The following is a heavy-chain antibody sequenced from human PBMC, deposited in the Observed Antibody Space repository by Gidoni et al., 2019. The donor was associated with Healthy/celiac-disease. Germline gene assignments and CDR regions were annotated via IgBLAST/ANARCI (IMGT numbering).Heavy chain of an antibody. CDR1: GFTFSGYW. V-gene: IGHV3-74*01. D-gene: IGHD3-22*01. CDR3: ARGPYYYDSSGLPLLFDP. J-gene: IGHJ5*02. CDR2: INSDGSST. Sequence: EVQLVEFGGGFVQPGGSLRLSCAASGFTFSGYWMHWVRQAPGKGLLWVSRINSDGSSTSYADSVKGRFTISRDNAKNTLYLQMNSLRAEDTAVYYCARGPYYYDSSGLPLLFDPWGQGTLVTVSS.